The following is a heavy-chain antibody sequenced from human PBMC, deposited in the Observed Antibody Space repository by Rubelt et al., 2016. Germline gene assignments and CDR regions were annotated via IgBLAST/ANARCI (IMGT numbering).Heavy chain of an antibody. V-gene: IGHV4-34*01. CDR1: GGSFSRYY. J-gene: IGHJ4*02. CDR3: ARSFRPDKYSYDS. CDR2: INHSGRT. Sequence: QVQLQQWGAGLLKPSETLSLTCAVYGGSFSRYYWNWIRQPPGKGLEWIGEINHSGRTNYNPSLKSRVIISVDTPKNQFSRKLGSGTAADTAVYYCARSFRPDKYSYDSWGQGTLVTVSS. D-gene: IGHD3-16*01.